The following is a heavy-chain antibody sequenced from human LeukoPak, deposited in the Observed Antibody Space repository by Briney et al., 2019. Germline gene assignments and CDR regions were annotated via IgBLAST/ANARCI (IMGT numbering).Heavy chain of an antibody. V-gene: IGHV3-74*01. Sequence: GGSLRLSCAASGFTFSSYWMHWVRQAPGKGLVWVSRINSDGSSTSYADSVKGRFTISRDNAKNTLYLLMNSLRAEDTAVYYCARDNGREYYFDYWGQGTLVTVSS. CDR1: GFTFSSYW. CDR2: INSDGSST. D-gene: IGHD2-8*01. J-gene: IGHJ4*02. CDR3: ARDNGREYYFDY.